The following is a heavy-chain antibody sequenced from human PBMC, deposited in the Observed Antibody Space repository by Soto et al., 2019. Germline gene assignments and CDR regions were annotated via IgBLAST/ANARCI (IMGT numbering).Heavy chain of an antibody. J-gene: IGHJ4*02. D-gene: IGHD6-25*01. Sequence: SLRLSFAASGFTFSSYAMHWVRQAPGKGLEWVAVISYDGSNKYYADSVKGRFTISRDNSKNTLYLQMNSLRAEDTAVYYCAREIDGYNAFDYWGQGTLVTVSS. CDR3: AREIDGYNAFDY. V-gene: IGHV3-30-3*01. CDR1: GFTFSSYA. CDR2: ISYDGSNK.